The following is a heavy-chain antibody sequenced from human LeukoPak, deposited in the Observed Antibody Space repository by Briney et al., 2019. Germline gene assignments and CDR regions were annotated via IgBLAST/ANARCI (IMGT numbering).Heavy chain of an antibody. V-gene: IGHV4-34*01. D-gene: IGHD3-22*01. Sequence: PSETLSLTCAVYGGSFSGYYWSWIRQPPGKGLEWIGEINHSGSTNYNPSLKSRVTISVDTSKNQFSLKLSSVTAADTAVYYCARVPHSSGYSFDYWGQGTLVTVSS. CDR3: ARVPHSSGYSFDY. J-gene: IGHJ4*02. CDR2: INHSGST. CDR1: GGSFSGYY.